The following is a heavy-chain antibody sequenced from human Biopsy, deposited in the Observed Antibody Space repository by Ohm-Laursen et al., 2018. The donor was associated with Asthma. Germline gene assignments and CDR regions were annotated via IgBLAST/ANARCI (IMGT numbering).Heavy chain of an antibody. CDR3: AREGVAGTHIED. V-gene: IGHV3-30-3*01. Sequence: SLRLSCAATRFTYEMHWVRQAPGKGLEWIAVISYDGSSIYYADSAKGRFTISRDNSKNTLSLQMNSLTAEDTAVYYCAREGVAGTHIEDWGQGTLVTVSS. CDR2: ISYDGSSI. D-gene: IGHD6-19*01. CDR1: RFTYE. J-gene: IGHJ4*02.